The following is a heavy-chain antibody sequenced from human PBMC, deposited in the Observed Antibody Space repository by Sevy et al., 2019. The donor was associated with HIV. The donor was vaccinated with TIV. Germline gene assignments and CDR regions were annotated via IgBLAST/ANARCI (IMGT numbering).Heavy chain of an antibody. J-gene: IGHJ4*02. D-gene: IGHD6-13*01. CDR2: IKQDGMKK. CDR3: AREIAAAGSY. CDR1: GFTFSSYW. Sequence: GGSLRLSCAASGFTFSSYWMTWVRQAPGKGLEWGANIKQDGMKKYYVDSVKGRFTISRDKAKNSVYLQMNSLRAEDTAVYYCAREIAAAGSYWGQGTLVTVSS. V-gene: IGHV3-7*01.